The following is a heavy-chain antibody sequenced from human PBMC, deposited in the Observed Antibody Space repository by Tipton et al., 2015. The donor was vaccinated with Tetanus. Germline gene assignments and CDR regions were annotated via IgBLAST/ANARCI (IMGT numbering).Heavy chain of an antibody. J-gene: IGHJ4*02. CDR3: ARVRRGATTDLDY. D-gene: IGHD5-12*01. CDR2: ISGSDTTI. V-gene: IGHV3-11*01. Sequence: SLRLSCAASGFTFSDYYMSWIRQAPGKGLEWLSYISGSDTTIQYADSVKGRFTVSRDNTKNSLYLQMNSLRAEDTAVYYCARVRRGATTDLDYWGQGTLVTVSS. CDR1: GFTFSDYY.